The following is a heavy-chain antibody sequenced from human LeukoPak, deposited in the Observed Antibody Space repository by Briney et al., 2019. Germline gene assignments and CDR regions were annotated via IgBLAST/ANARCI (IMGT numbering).Heavy chain of an antibody. Sequence: PSETLSLTCTVSGGSISSYYRSWIRQPAGKGLEWIGRIYTSGSTNYNPSLKSRVTISVDTSKNQFSLKLSSVTAADTAVYYCASRMVRGVIVSDYWGQGTLVTVSS. CDR2: IYTSGST. V-gene: IGHV4-4*07. D-gene: IGHD3-10*01. CDR3: ASRMVRGVIVSDY. J-gene: IGHJ4*02. CDR1: GGSISSYY.